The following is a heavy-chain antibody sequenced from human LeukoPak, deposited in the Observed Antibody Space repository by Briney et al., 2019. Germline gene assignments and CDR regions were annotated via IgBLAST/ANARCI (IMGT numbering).Heavy chain of an antibody. Sequence: SETLSLTCIVSGGSISSYYWSWIRQPPGKGLEWIGYIYSSGSTNSNPSLKSRVTISVDTSKSQFSPKMTSVTAVDTAVYYCARQGSGGRAFDIWGQGTMVTVSS. J-gene: IGHJ3*02. CDR3: ARQGSGGRAFDI. CDR1: GGSISSYY. V-gene: IGHV4-59*08. D-gene: IGHD1-26*01. CDR2: IYSSGST.